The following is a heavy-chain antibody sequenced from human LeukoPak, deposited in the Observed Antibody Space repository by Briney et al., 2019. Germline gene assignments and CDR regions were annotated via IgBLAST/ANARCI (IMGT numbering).Heavy chain of an antibody. D-gene: IGHD3-10*01. CDR2: IYYSGST. Sequence: PSETLSLTCTVSGGSVSRSPYYWGWIRQPPGKGLEWIGNIYYSGSTYYNPSLKSRVTISVDTSKNQFSLKVTSVTAADTAVYYCARSRWRGSGSYYLFDPWGQGTLVTVSS. J-gene: IGHJ5*02. CDR3: ARSRWRGSGSYYLFDP. V-gene: IGHV4-39*07. CDR1: GGSVSRSPYY.